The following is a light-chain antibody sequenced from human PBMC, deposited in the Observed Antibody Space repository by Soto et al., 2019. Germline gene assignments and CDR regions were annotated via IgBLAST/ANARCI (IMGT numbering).Light chain of an antibody. CDR3: QHYNTYPWT. J-gene: IGKJ1*01. CDR2: NAS. Sequence: DIQMTQSPSTLSASVGDRVTVTCRASQSISSWLAWYQQKAGKAPKLLIYNASALESGVPSRFRGSGSGTEFTLTISSLEPEDCATYHCQHYNTYPWTFGQGNKVEIQ. V-gene: IGKV1-5*03. CDR1: QSISSW.